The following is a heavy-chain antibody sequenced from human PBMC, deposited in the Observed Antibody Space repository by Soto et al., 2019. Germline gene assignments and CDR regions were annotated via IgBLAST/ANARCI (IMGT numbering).Heavy chain of an antibody. CDR2: ISYDGSNK. CDR3: AKDRGYDYSYYGMDV. D-gene: IGHD5-12*01. Sequence: GSLTLSCEAYGFNFISHGMHWVRQAPGKGLEWVAVISYDGSNKYYADSVKGRFTISRDNSKNTLYLQMNSLRAEDTAVYYCAKDRGYDYSYYGMDVWGQGTTVTVSS. V-gene: IGHV3-30*18. CDR1: GFNFISHG. J-gene: IGHJ6*02.